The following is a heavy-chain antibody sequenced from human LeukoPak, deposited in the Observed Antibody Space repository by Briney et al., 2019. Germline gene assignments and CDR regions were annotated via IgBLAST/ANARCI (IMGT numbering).Heavy chain of an antibody. CDR1: GYTFTSYD. Sequence: ASVKVSCKASGYTFTSYDINWVRQATGQGLEWMGWMNPNSGNTGYAQKFQGGVTMTRNTSISTAYMELSSLRSEDTAVYYCARGPTVVPPSYYYYYGMDVWGQGTTVTVSS. V-gene: IGHV1-8*01. CDR2: MNPNSGNT. J-gene: IGHJ6*02. CDR3: ARGPTVVPPSYYYYYGMDV. D-gene: IGHD2-2*01.